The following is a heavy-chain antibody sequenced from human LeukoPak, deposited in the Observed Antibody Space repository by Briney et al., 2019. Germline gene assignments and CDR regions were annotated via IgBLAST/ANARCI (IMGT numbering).Heavy chain of an antibody. CDR1: GFTFSSYS. CDR2: ISTSSITT. V-gene: IGHV3-48*04. Sequence: GGSLRLSCAASGFTFSSYSMNWVRQAPGKGLEWVSYISTSSITTHYADSVKGRFTISRDNAKKSLYLQMNSLRAEDTAVYYCARLDGYNHPPIFPFDYWGQGTLVTVSS. D-gene: IGHD5-24*01. J-gene: IGHJ4*02. CDR3: ARLDGYNHPPIFPFDY.